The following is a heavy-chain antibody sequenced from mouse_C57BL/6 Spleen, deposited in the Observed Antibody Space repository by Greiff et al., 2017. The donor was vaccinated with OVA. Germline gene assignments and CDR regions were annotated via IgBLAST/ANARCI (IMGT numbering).Heavy chain of an antibody. CDR3: TVYYDSNHWLAY. CDR1: GYSFTDYH. CDR2: INTNYGTT. Sequence: VQLQQSGPELVKPGASVKISCKASGYSFTDYHMSWVKQSNGKSLEWIGVINTNYGTTRYNQKLKGKATLTVDQSYSTADMQLNSLSSEDSAFYCYTVYYDSNHWLAYWGQGTLVTVSA. D-gene: IGHD1-1*01. J-gene: IGHJ3*01. V-gene: IGHV1-39*01.